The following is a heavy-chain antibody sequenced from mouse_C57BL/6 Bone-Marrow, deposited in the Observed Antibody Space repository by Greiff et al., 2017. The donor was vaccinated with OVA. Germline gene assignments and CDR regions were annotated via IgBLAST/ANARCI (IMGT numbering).Heavy chain of an antibody. V-gene: IGHV14-4*01. CDR3: TPVIYYDYYGFAY. D-gene: IGHD2-4*01. Sequence: EVQLQQSGAELVRPGASVKLSCTASGFNIKDDYMHWVKQRPEQGLEWIGWIDPENGDTEYASKFQGKATITADTSSNTAYLQLSSLTSEDTAVYYCTPVIYYDYYGFAYWGQGTLVTVSA. CDR2: IDPENGDT. J-gene: IGHJ3*01. CDR1: GFNIKDDY.